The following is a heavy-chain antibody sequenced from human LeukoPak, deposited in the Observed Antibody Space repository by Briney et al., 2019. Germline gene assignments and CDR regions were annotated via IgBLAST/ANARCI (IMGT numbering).Heavy chain of an antibody. CDR2: INPNSGGT. CDR1: GYTFTDYY. J-gene: IGHJ4*02. D-gene: IGHD2-8*01. V-gene: IGHV1-2*02. CDR3: ARTSLMVISRYYFDY. Sequence: ASVKVSCKASGYTFTDYYMHWVRQAPGQGLEWMGWINPNSGGTNYAQKFQGRVTMTRDTSISTAYMELSRLRSDDTAVYYCARTSLMVISRYYFDYWGQGTLVTVSS.